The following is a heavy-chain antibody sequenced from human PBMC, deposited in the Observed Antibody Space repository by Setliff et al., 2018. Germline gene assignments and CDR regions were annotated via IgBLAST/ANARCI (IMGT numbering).Heavy chain of an antibody. Sequence: ASVKVSCKTSGYSFTVFGISWVRQAPGQGLEWMGWISPYYGSTNYAQKFQGRVTMTTDTSTSTAYMELRSLRSDDTAVYYCARGRDPAYYYDSGGYYWDYWGQGTLVTVSS. CDR2: ISPYYGST. CDR3: ARGRDPAYYYDSGGYYWDY. J-gene: IGHJ4*02. CDR1: GYSFTVFG. D-gene: IGHD3-22*01. V-gene: IGHV1-18*01.